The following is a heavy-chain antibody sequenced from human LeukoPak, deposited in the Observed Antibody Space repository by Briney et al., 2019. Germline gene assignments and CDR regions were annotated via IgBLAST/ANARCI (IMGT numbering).Heavy chain of an antibody. Sequence: PGGSLRLSCAASGFTFSSYGMHWVRQAPGKGLEWVAFIRYDGSNKYYADSVKGRFTISRDNSKNTLYLQMNSLRAEDTAVCYCAKASSTSFIYYMDVWGKGTTVTVSS. V-gene: IGHV3-30*02. D-gene: IGHD2-2*01. CDR1: GFTFSSYG. J-gene: IGHJ6*03. CDR3: AKASSTSFIYYMDV. CDR2: IRYDGSNK.